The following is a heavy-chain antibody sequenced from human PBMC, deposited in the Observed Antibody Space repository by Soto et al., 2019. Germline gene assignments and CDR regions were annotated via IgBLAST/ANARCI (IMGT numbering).Heavy chain of an antibody. V-gene: IGHV1-18*01. CDR3: ARVFGYSGEDDYYYGMDV. Sequence: ASVKVSCKASGYTFTSYGISWVRQAPGQGLEWMGWISAYNGNTNYAQKLQGRVTMTTDTSTSTAYMELRSLRSDDTAVYYCARVFGYSGEDDYYYGMDVWGQGTTVTVSS. CDR2: ISAYNGNT. D-gene: IGHD3-3*01. J-gene: IGHJ6*02. CDR1: GYTFTSYG.